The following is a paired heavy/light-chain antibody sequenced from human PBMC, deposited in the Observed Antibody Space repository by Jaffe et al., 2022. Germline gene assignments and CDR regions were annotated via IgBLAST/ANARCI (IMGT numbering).Light chain of an antibody. J-gene: IGLJ1*01. CDR1: NIGSKS. Sequence: SYVLTQPPSVSVAPGKTARITCGGNNIGSKSVHWYQQKPGQAPVLVIYYDSDRPSGIPERFSGSNSGNTATLTISRVEAGDEADYYCQVWDSSSDPFYVFGTGTKVTVL. CDR2: YDS. V-gene: IGLV3-21*04. CDR3: QVWDSSSDPFYV.
Heavy chain of an antibody. CDR3: AREGAVVVPAANGWFDP. CDR1: GYTFTGYY. J-gene: IGHJ5*02. D-gene: IGHD2-2*01. Sequence: QVQLVQSGAEVKKPGASVKVSCKASGYTFTGYYMHWVRQAPGQGLEWMGRINPNSGGTNYAQKFQGRVTMTRDTSISTAYMELSRLRSDDTAVYYCAREGAVVVPAANGWFDPWGQGTLVTVSS. CDR2: INPNSGGT. V-gene: IGHV1-2*06.